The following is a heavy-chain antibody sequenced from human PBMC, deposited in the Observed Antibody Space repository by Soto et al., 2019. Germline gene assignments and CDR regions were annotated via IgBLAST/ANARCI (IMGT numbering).Heavy chain of an antibody. D-gene: IGHD3-10*01. CDR3: SRGLLWFGEFDFDY. CDR1: GYTFTSYG. V-gene: IGHV1-18*01. J-gene: IGHJ4*02. CDR2: ISAYNGNT. Sequence: ASVKVSCKASGYTFTSYGISWVRQAPGQGLEWMGWISAYNGNTNYAQKLQGRVTMTTDTSTSTAYMELRSLRSDDTAVYYCSRGLLWFGEFDFDYWGQGTLVTVSS.